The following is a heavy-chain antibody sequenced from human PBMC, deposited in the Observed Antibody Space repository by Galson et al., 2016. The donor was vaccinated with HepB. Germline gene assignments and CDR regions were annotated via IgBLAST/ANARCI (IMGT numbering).Heavy chain of an antibody. CDR3: AYRGSAGYFSGFDP. Sequence: ALVKPTQTLTLTCTFSGFSLTSGRAGVGWIRQPPGKALEWVALFYRDDDRRYNPSLKSRLTITTDPSRDQVILTMTNMEPVDTGAYYCAYRGSAGYFSGFDPWGQGTQVTVSS. CDR2: FYRDDDR. D-gene: IGHD3-9*01. J-gene: IGHJ5*02. CDR1: GFSLTSGRAG. V-gene: IGHV2-5*02.